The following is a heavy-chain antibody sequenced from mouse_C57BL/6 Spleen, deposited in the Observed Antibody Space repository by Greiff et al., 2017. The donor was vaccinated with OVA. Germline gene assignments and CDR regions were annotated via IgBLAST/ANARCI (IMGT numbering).Heavy chain of an antibody. V-gene: IGHV1-69*01. J-gene: IGHJ2*01. CDR1: GYTFTSYW. D-gene: IGHD2-2*01. CDR3: ARGLRGYFDY. CDR2: IDPSDSYT. Sequence: QVQLQQPGAELVMPGASVKLSCKASGYTFTSYWMHWVKQRPGQGLEWIGEIDPSDSYTNYNQKFKGKSTLTVDKSSSTAYMQLSSLTSEDSAVYDCARGLRGYFDYWGQGTTLTVSS.